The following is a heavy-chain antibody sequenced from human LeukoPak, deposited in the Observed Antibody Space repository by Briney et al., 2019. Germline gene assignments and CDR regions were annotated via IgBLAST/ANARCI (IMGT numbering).Heavy chain of an antibody. Sequence: PSETLSLTCTVSGGSISSSHSYWGWNRQTPGTGMEWIATIYYSGTTYYNPSLDSRATISEDTSKNQFSLTLRSVTAADTAVYYCARQMSDYYYYYIDVWGKGTPVTVSS. J-gene: IGHJ6*03. CDR1: GGSISSSHSY. V-gene: IGHV4-39*01. CDR2: IYYSGTT. CDR3: ARQMSDYYYYYIDV.